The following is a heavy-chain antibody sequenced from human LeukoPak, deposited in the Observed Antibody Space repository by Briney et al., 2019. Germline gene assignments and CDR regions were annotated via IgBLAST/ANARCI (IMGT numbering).Heavy chain of an antibody. V-gene: IGHV7-4-1*02. CDR3: ARVGPPLANTILGVVISSAHYGMDV. J-gene: IGHJ6*02. D-gene: IGHD3-3*01. CDR1: GYTFTSYA. CDR2: INTNTGNP. Sequence: ASVKVSCKASGYTFTSYAMNWVRQAPGQGLEWMGWINTNTGNPTYAQGFTGRFVFSLDTSVSTAYLQISSLKAEDTAVYYCARVGPPLANTILGVVISSAHYGMDVWGQGTTVTVSS.